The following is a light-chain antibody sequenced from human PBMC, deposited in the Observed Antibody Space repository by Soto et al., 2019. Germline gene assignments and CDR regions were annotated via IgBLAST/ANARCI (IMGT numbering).Light chain of an antibody. J-gene: IGLJ1*01. Sequence: QSALPQPASVSGSPGQAITISCTGTSSDVGAYNFVSWYQHRPGRAPKLIIYEVTNRPSGVSNRFSGSKSGNTASLRISDLQSEDEADYYCNSYTSTSARVFGTGTKLTVL. CDR1: SSDVGAYNF. V-gene: IGLV2-14*01. CDR2: EVT. CDR3: NSYTSTSARV.